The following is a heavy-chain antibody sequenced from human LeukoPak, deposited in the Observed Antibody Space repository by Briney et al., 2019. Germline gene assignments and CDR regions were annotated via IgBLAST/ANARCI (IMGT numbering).Heavy chain of an antibody. J-gene: IGHJ4*02. CDR3: AKDMGYDSSGFDY. D-gene: IGHD3-22*01. CDR1: GFDFSTYT. CDR2: ISWNSGSI. Sequence: PGGSLRLSCAASGFDFSTYTMNWVRQAPGKGLEWVSSISWNSGSIGYADSVKGRFTISRDNAKNSLYLQMNSLRAEGTALYYCAKDMGYDSSGFDYWGQGTLVTVSS. V-gene: IGHV3-9*01.